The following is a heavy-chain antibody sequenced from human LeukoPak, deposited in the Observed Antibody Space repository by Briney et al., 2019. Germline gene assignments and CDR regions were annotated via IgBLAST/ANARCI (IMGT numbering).Heavy chain of an antibody. CDR3: ARESHVTREDY. D-gene: IGHD3-10*01. Sequence: ASVKVSCKASGYTFTSYGISWVRQAPGQGLEWMGWISANDGSTDYPQELQGRVTMTTDTSTSTAYMELRSLRSDDTAVYYCARESHVTREDYWGQGTLVTVSS. CDR2: ISANDGST. CDR1: GYTFTSYG. J-gene: IGHJ4*02. V-gene: IGHV1-18*01.